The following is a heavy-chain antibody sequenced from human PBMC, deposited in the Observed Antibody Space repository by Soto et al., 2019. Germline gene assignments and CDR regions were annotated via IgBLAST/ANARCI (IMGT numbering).Heavy chain of an antibody. CDR3: ARDPPGIGSSSEGWFDP. CDR2: ISAYNGNT. Sequence: ASGKVSCKASGYTFTSYGISWVRQAPGQGLEWMGWISAYNGNTNYAQKLQGRVTMTTDTSTSTAYMELRSLRSDDTAVYYCARDPPGIGSSSEGWFDPWGQGTLVTVSS. CDR1: GYTFTSYG. D-gene: IGHD6-6*01. V-gene: IGHV1-18*04. J-gene: IGHJ5*02.